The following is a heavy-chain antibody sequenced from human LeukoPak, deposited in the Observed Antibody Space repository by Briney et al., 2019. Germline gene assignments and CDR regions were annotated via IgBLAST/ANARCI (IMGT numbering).Heavy chain of an antibody. CDR3: ARICRGWSQNWDY. V-gene: IGHV3-7*01. J-gene: IGHJ4*02. Sequence: GGSLRLSCAASGFTCSSYWMSWVRQAPGKGLEWVANIKQDGSEKYYVDSVKGRFTISRDNAKNSLYLQMNSLRAEDTAVYYCARICRGWSQNWDYWGQGTLVTVSS. D-gene: IGHD6-19*01. CDR2: IKQDGSEK. CDR1: GFTCSSYW.